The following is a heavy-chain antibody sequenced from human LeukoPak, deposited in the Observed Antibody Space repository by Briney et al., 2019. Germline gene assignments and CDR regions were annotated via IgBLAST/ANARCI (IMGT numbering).Heavy chain of an antibody. CDR2: ITYTGST. CDR1: GGSISSYY. J-gene: IGHJ6*03. Sequence: SETLSLTCIISGGSISSYYWSRIRQSPGKGLEWIGYITYTGSTDYDPSLKSRVTISVDTSRNQFSLRLNSVTAADTAVYYCAQSPYYYYYYYMDVWGKGTTVTVSS. V-gene: IGHV4-59*01. CDR3: AQSPYYYYYYYMDV.